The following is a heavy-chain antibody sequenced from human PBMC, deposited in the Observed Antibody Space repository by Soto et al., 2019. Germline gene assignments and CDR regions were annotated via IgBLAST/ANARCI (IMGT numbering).Heavy chain of an antibody. J-gene: IGHJ5*02. D-gene: IGHD3-9*01. CDR2: IIPIFGTA. CDR1: GGTFSSYS. Sequence: SVKVSCKASGGTFSSYSISWVRQAPGQGLEWMGGIIPIFGTANYAQKFQGRVTITADESTSTAYMELSSLRSEDTAVYYCARVYYDILTGLDPWGQGTLVTSPQ. CDR3: ARVYYDILTGLDP. V-gene: IGHV1-69*13.